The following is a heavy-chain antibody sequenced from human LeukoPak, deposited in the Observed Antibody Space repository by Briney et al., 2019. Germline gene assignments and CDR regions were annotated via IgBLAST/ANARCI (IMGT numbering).Heavy chain of an antibody. J-gene: IGHJ3*02. CDR2: ISGSGGST. V-gene: IGHV3-23*01. CDR1: GFTFSSYA. CDR3: AKARIDYGGSLDAFDI. Sequence: PGGSLRLSCAVSGFTFSSYAMRWVRQAPGKGLEWVSAISGSGGSTYYADSVKGRFTISRDNSKNTLYLQMNSLRAEDTAVYYCAKARIDYGGSLDAFDIWGQGTMVTVSS. D-gene: IGHD4-23*01.